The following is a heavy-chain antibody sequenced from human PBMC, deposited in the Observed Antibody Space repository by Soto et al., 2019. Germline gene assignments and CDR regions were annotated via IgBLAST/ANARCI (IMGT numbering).Heavy chain of an antibody. V-gene: IGHV3-23*01. CDR2: SSSDGGST. J-gene: IGHJ2*01. CDR3: ARDRTLSSVPQRYFDL. Sequence: EERLSESGGVLIQPGGALRLSCAASGFRFRHYALIWVLQAPGKGLEWVSESSSDGGSTSYPDYVRGRFIISRDRSKETVYLPMNAVIVEYTAVYFGARDRTLSSVPQRYFDLGGRGTLVTVSS. CDR1: GFRFRHYA.